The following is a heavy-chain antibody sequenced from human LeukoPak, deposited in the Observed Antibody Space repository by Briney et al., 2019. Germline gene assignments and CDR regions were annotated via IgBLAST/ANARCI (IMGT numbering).Heavy chain of an antibody. D-gene: IGHD5-24*01. CDR3: AIHLRGDRWLQLPFEY. CDR1: GGSISSYY. J-gene: IGHJ4*02. V-gene: IGHV4-59*01. Sequence: SETLSLTCTVSGGSISSYYWSWIRQPPGKGLEWIGYIYYSGSTNHNPSLKSRVTISVDTSKNQFSLKLRSVTAADTAVYYCAIHLRGDRWLQLPFEYWGQGTLVTVSS. CDR2: IYYSGST.